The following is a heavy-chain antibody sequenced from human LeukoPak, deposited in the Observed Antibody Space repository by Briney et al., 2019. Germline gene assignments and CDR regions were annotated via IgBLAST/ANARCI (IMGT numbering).Heavy chain of an antibody. CDR3: VRDLVGAEAY. CDR1: GFTFSNFW. V-gene: IGHV3-72*01. J-gene: IGHJ4*02. D-gene: IGHD1-26*01. Sequence: GSLRLSCAASGFTFSNFWMHWVRQAPGKGLEWVGRSRNKANSYTTEYAASVNGRFTISRDNSKNSLYLQMNSLKTEDTAVYYCVRDLVGAEAYWGQGTLVTVSS. CDR2: SRNKANSYTT.